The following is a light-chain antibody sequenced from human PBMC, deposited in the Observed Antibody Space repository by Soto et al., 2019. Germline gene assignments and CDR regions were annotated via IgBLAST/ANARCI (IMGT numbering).Light chain of an antibody. V-gene: IGKV3D-20*02. Sequence: EIVLIQTPGTLSLSPGERATLSCRASQSVSAAYLAWYQQKPGQAPRLLIYGPSSRATGIPERFSGSGSGTDFRLTISRLQPEDFAVYYCQQRSNWPPTFGQGTKLEIK. J-gene: IGKJ2*01. CDR1: QSVSAAY. CDR3: QQRSNWPPT. CDR2: GPS.